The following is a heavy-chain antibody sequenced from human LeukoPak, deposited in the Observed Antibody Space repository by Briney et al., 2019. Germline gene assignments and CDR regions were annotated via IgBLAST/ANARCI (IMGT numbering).Heavy chain of an antibody. Sequence: PGGSLRLSCAASGFTFSNYWMNWVRQAPGKGLEWVANIKQDGSEKYYVDSVEGRFTVSRDNTKNSLYLQMNSLRAEDTAIYYCVLKVRFDYWGQGTLVTVSS. D-gene: IGHD2-15*01. J-gene: IGHJ4*02. V-gene: IGHV3-7*03. CDR1: GFTFSNYW. CDR3: VLKVRFDY. CDR2: IKQDGSEK.